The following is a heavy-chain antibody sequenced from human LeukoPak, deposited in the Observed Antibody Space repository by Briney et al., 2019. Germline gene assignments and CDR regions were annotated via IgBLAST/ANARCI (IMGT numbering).Heavy chain of an antibody. V-gene: IGHV4-4*07. CDR1: GGSISSYY. CDR2: IYTSGST. Sequence: SETLSLTCTVSGGSISSYYWSWIRQPAGKGLEWIGRIYTSGSTKYNPSLKSRVTMSVDTSKNQFSLKLSSVTVADTAVYYCARMVTRGSYTYFDYWGQGTLVTVSS. D-gene: IGHD1-26*01. CDR3: ARMVTRGSYTYFDY. J-gene: IGHJ4*02.